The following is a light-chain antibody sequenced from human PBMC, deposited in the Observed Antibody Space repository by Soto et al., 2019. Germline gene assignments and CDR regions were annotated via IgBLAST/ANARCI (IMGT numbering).Light chain of an antibody. V-gene: IGLV2-11*01. CDR3: CSYAGSYTHV. CDR1: SSDVGGYNY. J-gene: IGLJ1*01. Sequence: QSVLTQPRSVSGSPGQSVTISCTGTSSDVGGYNYVSWYQQHPGKAPKLMIYDVTKRPSGVPDRFSGSKSGNTASLTISGLQAEDEADYYCCSYAGSYTHVFGPGTKLTVL. CDR2: DVT.